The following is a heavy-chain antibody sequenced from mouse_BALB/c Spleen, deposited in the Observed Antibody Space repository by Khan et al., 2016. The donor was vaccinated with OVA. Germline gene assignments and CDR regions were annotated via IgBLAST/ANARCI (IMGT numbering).Heavy chain of an antibody. D-gene: IGHD3-1*01. Sequence: VQLQQSGAELVKPGASVKMSCKASGYTFTSYTMHWVKQRPGQGLEWIGYINPSSGYTKYTQKFKDTATLTADNSSSTAYMQLSSLTSEDSAVYYCARKSTRASYWGQGTTLTVSS. CDR3: ARKSTRASY. CDR1: GYTFTSYT. V-gene: IGHV1-4*01. CDR2: INPSSGYT. J-gene: IGHJ2*01.